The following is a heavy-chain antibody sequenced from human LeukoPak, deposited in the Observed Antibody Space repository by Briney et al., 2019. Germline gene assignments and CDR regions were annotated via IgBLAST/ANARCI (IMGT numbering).Heavy chain of an antibody. V-gene: IGHV3-21*01. J-gene: IGHJ4*02. D-gene: IGHD6-19*01. CDR2: ISSSSSYI. CDR3: ARAVSQSGYSSGWYVI. CDR1: GFTFSSYS. Sequence: GGSLRLSCAASGFTFSSYSMNWVRQAPGKGLEWVSSISSSSSYIYYADSVKGRFTISRDNAKNSLYLQMNSLRAEDTAVYYCARAVSQSGYSSGWYVIWGQGTLVTVSS.